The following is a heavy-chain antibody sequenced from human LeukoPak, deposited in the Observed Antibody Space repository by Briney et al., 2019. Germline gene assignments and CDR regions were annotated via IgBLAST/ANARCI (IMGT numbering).Heavy chain of an antibody. V-gene: IGHV1-69*06. Sequence: SVKVSCTASGGTFSSYAISWVRQAPGQGLEWMGGIIPIFGTANYAQKFQGRVTMTEDTSTDTAYMELSSLRSEDTAVYYCATVGPQLYSGYEFDYWGQGTLVTVSS. D-gene: IGHD5-12*01. CDR1: GGTFSSYA. J-gene: IGHJ4*02. CDR2: IIPIFGTA. CDR3: ATVGPQLYSGYEFDY.